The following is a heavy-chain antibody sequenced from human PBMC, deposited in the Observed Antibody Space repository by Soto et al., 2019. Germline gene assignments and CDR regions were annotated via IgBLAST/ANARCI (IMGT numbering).Heavy chain of an antibody. CDR2: ISGSGGST. V-gene: IGHV3-23*01. Sequence: PGGSLRLSCAASGFTFSSYAMSWVRQAPGKGLEWVSAISGSGGSTYYADSVKGRFTISRDNSKNTLYLQMNSLRAEDTAIYYCSNRDNSNYGGFFDYWGQGTVVTVSS. D-gene: IGHD4-4*01. J-gene: IGHJ4*02. CDR1: GFTFSSYA. CDR3: SNRDNSNYGGFFDY.